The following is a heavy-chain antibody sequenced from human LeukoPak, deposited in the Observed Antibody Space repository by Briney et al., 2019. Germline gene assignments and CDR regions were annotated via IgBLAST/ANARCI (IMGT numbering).Heavy chain of an antibody. CDR2: ISGSSGST. J-gene: IGHJ4*02. CDR3: AKPGEPSNYYFDY. V-gene: IGHV3-23*01. Sequence: GGSLRLSCAASGFTFSSYAMSWVRQAPGKGLEWVSAISGSSGSTYYADSVKGRFTISRDNSKNTLYLQMNSLRAEDTALYFCAKPGEPSNYYFDYWGQGALVTVSS. CDR1: GFTFSSYA. D-gene: IGHD2-21*01.